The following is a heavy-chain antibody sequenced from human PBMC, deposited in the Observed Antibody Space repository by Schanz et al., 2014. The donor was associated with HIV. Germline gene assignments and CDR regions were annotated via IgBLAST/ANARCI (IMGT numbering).Heavy chain of an antibody. D-gene: IGHD3-10*01. V-gene: IGHV1-2*02. CDR1: GHPFTGYY. J-gene: IGHJ4*02. CDR2: INPSSGGT. CDR3: ARDQNVISMVRGVMGGVDY. Sequence: QVQLVQSGAAVKKPGASVKVSCKAPGHPFTGYYMHWVRQAPGQGLEWMGWINPSSGGTNYAQKFQGRVTMTRDTSISTAYMELRRLRSDDTAVYYCARDQNVISMVRGVMGGVDYWGQGTLVTVSS.